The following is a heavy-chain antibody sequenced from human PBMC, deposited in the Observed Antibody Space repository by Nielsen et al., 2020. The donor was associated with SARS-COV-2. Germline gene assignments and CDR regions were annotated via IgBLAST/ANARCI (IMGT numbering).Heavy chain of an antibody. V-gene: IGHV3-21*05. D-gene: IGHD1-1*01. CDR1: GFTFSSYG. Sequence: GESLKISCAASGFTFSSYGMHWVRQAPGKGLEWVSYISSSSSYTNYADSVKGRFTISRDNAKNSLYLQMNSLRAEDTAVYYCARDMTWNRRYYGMDVWGQGTTVTVSS. J-gene: IGHJ6*02. CDR3: ARDMTWNRRYYGMDV. CDR2: ISSSSSYT.